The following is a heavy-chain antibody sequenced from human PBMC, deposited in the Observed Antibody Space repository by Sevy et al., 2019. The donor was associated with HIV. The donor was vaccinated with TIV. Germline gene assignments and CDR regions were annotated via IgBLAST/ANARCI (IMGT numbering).Heavy chain of an antibody. D-gene: IGHD6-13*01. Sequence: GGSLRLSCAASGFTFSSYAMSWVRQAPGKGLEWVSAIGGSGGSTYYADSVKGRFTISRGNSKNTLYLQMNSLRAEDTAVYYCAKFAGSHDAFDIWGQGTMVTVSS. J-gene: IGHJ3*02. CDR2: IGGSGGST. CDR1: GFTFSSYA. V-gene: IGHV3-23*01. CDR3: AKFAGSHDAFDI.